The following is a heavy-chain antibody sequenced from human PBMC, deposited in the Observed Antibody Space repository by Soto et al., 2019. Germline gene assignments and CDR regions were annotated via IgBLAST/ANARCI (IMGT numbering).Heavy chain of an antibody. CDR3: AREVNSGYYGGLYYYYGMDV. V-gene: IGHV4-30-4*01. Sequence: SETLSLTCTVSGGSISSGDYYWSWIRQPPGKGLEWIGYIYYSGSTYYNPSLKSRVTISVNTSKNQFSLKLSSVTAADTAVYYCAREVNSGYYGGLYYYYGMDVWGQGTTVTVSS. J-gene: IGHJ6*02. CDR2: IYYSGST. CDR1: GGSISSGDYY. D-gene: IGHD3-3*01.